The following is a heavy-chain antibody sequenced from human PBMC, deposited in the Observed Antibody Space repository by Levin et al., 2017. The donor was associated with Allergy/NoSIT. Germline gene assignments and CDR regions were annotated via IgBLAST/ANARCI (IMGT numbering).Heavy chain of an antibody. CDR1: GGSISSSSYY. Sequence: SETLSLTCTVSGGSISSSSYYWGWLRQPPGKGLEWIGSIYYSGSTYYNPSLKSRVTISVDTSKNQFSLKLSSVTAADTAVYYCARELRDGDYGVDYYYGMDVWGQGTTVTVSS. CDR3: ARELRDGDYGVDYYYGMDV. D-gene: IGHD4-17*01. J-gene: IGHJ6*02. V-gene: IGHV4-39*01. CDR2: IYYSGST.